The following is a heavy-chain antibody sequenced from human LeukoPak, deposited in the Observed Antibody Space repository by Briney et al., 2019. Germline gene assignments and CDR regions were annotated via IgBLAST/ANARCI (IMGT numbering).Heavy chain of an antibody. CDR3: ARVIVFRGYMDV. V-gene: IGHV3-21*01. CDR1: GFTFSSYN. D-gene: IGHD1-26*01. Sequence: GGSLRLSCAASGFTFSSYNMNWVRQAPGKGLEWVSSISSSSSYIYYADSVKGRFTISRDNAKNSLYLQMNNLRAEDTAVYYCARVIVFRGYMDVWGKGTTVTVSS. J-gene: IGHJ6*03. CDR2: ISSSSSYI.